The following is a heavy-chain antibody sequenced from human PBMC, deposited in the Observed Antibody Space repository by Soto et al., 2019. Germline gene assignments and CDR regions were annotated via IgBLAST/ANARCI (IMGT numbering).Heavy chain of an antibody. V-gene: IGHV4-31*03. J-gene: IGHJ5*02. D-gene: IGHD4-17*01. CDR3: ARSSQSTVTTFDH. Sequence: SETLSLTCTVSGGSISSGGYYWSWIRQHPGKGLEWIGYIYYSGSTYYNPSLKGRVTISVDTSKNQFSLKLSSVTAADTAVYYCARSSQSTVTTFDHWGQGTLVTVSS. CDR1: GGSISSGGYY. CDR2: IYYSGST.